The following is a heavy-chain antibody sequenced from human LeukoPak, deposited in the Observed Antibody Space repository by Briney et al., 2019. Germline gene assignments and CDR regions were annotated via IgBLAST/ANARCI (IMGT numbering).Heavy chain of an antibody. CDR3: ARHGKVGATQSWLDY. CDR2: IYPGDSDT. D-gene: IGHD1-26*01. CDR1: GYSFTTYW. V-gene: IGHV5-51*01. Sequence: GESLQISCKGSGYSFTTYWIAWVRQVPGKGLESMGIIYPGDSDTRYSPSVQGQVTISADKSISTAYLQWSSLRASDTAMYYCARHGKVGATQSWLDYWGQGTLVTVSS. J-gene: IGHJ4*02.